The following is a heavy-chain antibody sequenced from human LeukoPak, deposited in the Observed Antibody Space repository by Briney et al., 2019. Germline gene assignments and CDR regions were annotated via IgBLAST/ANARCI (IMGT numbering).Heavy chain of an antibody. D-gene: IGHD1-7*01. CDR3: ATAVPYNWNYVYAFDI. Sequence: GASVKVSCKVSGYTLTELSMHWVRQAPGKGLEWMGGFDPEDGETIYAQKFQGRVTMTEDTSTDTAYMELSSLRSEDTAVYYCATAVPYNWNYVYAFDIWGQGTMVTVSS. CDR1: GYTLTELS. J-gene: IGHJ3*02. CDR2: FDPEDGET. V-gene: IGHV1-24*01.